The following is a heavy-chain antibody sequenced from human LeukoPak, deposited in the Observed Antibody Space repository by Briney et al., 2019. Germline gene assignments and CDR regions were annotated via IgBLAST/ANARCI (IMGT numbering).Heavy chain of an antibody. CDR3: ARVSFDSSSWIYYFDY. J-gene: IGHJ4*02. CDR2: IYHSGST. CDR1: GGSISSGGYY. Sequence: SETLSLTCTVSGGSISSGGYYWSWIRQPPGKGLERIGYIYHSGSTYYNPSLKSRVTISVDRSKNQFSLKLSSVTAADTAVYYCARVSFDSSSWIYYFDYWGQGTLVTVSS. D-gene: IGHD6-13*01. V-gene: IGHV4-30-2*01.